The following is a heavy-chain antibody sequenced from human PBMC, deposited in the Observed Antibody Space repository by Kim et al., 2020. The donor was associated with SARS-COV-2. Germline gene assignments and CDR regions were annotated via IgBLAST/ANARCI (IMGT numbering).Heavy chain of an antibody. CDR3: ARDVDLKDGMDV. J-gene: IGHJ6*02. CDR2: IIPIFGTA. D-gene: IGHD2-15*01. CDR1: GGTFSSYA. Sequence: SVKVSCKASGGTFSSYAISWVRQAPGQGLEWMGGIIPIFGTANYAQKFQGRVTITADESTSTAYMELSSLRSEDTAVYYCARDVDLKDGMDVWGQGTTVTVSS. V-gene: IGHV1-69*13.